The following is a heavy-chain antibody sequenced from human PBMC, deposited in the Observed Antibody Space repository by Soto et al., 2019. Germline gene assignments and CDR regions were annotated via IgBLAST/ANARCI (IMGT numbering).Heavy chain of an antibody. J-gene: IGHJ4*02. CDR3: AREGEIIAVAGLVGFLDY. CDR2: ISSSSSTI. Sequence: GGSLRLSCAASGFTFSSYSMNWVRQAPGKGLEWVSYISSSSSTIYYADSVKGRFTISRDNAKNSLYLQMNSLRAEDTAVYYCAREGEIIAVAGLVGFLDYWGQGTLVTVSS. D-gene: IGHD6-19*01. CDR1: GFTFSSYS. V-gene: IGHV3-48*01.